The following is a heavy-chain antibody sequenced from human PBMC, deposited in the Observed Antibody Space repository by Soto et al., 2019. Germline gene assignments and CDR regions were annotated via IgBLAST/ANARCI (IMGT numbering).Heavy chain of an antibody. Sequence: ASVKASCKASGYTCTNYYMHWVRQAPGQWLEWMGMINPSGGNTRYAQKFRGRVTMTRDTSTSTVYMELSSLRSEDTAVYYCARGMLTGLDIVAQSIWRQGTMFTVSS. V-gene: IGHV1-46*01. J-gene: IGHJ6*02. CDR3: ARGMLTGLDIVAQSI. D-gene: IGHD5-12*01. CDR2: INPSGGNT. CDR1: GYTCTNYY.